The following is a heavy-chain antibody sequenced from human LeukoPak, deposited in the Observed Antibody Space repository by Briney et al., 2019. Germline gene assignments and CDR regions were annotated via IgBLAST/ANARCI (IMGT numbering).Heavy chain of an antibody. V-gene: IGHV4-59*01. D-gene: IGHD4-11*01. CDR3: ARGKDYRFDY. J-gene: IGHJ4*02. CDR2: IYYSGST. CDR1: GGSISSYY. Sequence: ASETLSLTCTVSGGSISSYYWSWIRQPPGKGLEWIGYIYYSGSTNYNPSLKSRVTISVDTSKNQFSLKLSSVTAADTAVYYCARGKDYRFDYWGQGTLVTVSS.